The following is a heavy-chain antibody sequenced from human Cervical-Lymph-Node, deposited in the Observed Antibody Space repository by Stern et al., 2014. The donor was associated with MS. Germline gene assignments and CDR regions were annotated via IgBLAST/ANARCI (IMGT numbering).Heavy chain of an antibody. CDR2: INAGNGNT. D-gene: IGHD2/OR15-2a*01. J-gene: IGHJ6*01. Sequence: VQLLESGAEVKKPGASVKVSCKASGYSFRSYAVHWVRQAPGQRPEWMGWINAGNGNTRYSQKFQGRVTITRDTSANIAYLELSSLRSQDTAVYYCARDLKEGNIMYYYGMDVWGQGTTVTVSS. V-gene: IGHV1-3*01. CDR3: ARDLKEGNIMYYYGMDV. CDR1: GYSFRSYA.